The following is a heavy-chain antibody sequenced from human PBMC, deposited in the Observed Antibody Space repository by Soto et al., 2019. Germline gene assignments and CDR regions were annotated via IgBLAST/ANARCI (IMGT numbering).Heavy chain of an antibody. CDR1: GFTFSTYA. D-gene: IGHD2-21*02. V-gene: IGHV3-23*01. J-gene: IGHJ5*02. Sequence: GGSLRLSCVASGFTFSTYAMSWIRQAPGKGLEWVSAISAGAGSTSYADSVKGRFTISGDNLKNTLYLQMSILRAEDTAFYYCAEDISSDCRKIWFDPWGQGTLVTVSS. CDR2: ISAGAGST. CDR3: AEDISSDCRKIWFDP.